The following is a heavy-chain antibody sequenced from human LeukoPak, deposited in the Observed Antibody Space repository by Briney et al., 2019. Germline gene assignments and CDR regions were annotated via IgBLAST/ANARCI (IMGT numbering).Heavy chain of an antibody. CDR2: ISAYNGNT. Sequence: ASVKVSCKASGYTFTSYGISWVRQAPGQGLEWMGWISAYNGNTNYAQKLQGRVTMTTDTSTSTAYMELSSLRSEDTAVYYCASNLNCTRTSCPFDFWGQGTLVTVSS. J-gene: IGHJ4*02. D-gene: IGHD2-2*01. V-gene: IGHV1-18*01. CDR1: GYTFTSYG. CDR3: ASNLNCTRTSCPFDF.